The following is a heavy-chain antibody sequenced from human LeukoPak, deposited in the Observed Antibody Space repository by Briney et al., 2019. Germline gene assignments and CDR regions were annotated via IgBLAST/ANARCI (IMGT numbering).Heavy chain of an antibody. V-gene: IGHV3-23*01. CDR2: ISGSGGST. J-gene: IGHJ3*02. CDR3: AKSPAVDAAFDI. Sequence: GGSLRLSCAASGFTFSNFAVRWVRQAPGKGLEWVSAISGSGGSTYYADSVKGRFTISRDNSKNTLYLQMNSLRTEDTAVYYCAKSPAVDAAFDIWGQGTMVTVSS. D-gene: IGHD4-23*01. CDR1: GFTFSNFA.